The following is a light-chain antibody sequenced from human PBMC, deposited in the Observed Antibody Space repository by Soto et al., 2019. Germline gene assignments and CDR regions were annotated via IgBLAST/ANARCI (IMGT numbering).Light chain of an antibody. Sequence: EIVLTQSPDTLSLSPGERATLSCRASQSVSSSLAWYQQKPGQAPRLLIYDASNRATGIPARFSGSGCGTDFTLTISSLEPEDFAVYSCQQRSNWPPEVTFGPGTKVDIK. V-gene: IGKV3-11*01. J-gene: IGKJ3*01. CDR2: DAS. CDR3: QQRSNWPPEVT. CDR1: QSVSSS.